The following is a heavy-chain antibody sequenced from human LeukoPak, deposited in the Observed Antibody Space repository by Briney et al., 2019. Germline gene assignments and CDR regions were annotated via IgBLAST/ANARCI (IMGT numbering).Heavy chain of an antibody. V-gene: IGHV5-51*01. J-gene: IGHJ6*02. CDR3: ARHEGPYGDYTYYYYYGMDV. CDR2: IYPGDSDT. D-gene: IGHD4-17*01. CDR1: GYSFTSYW. Sequence: GESLKISCKGSGYSFTSYWIGWVLQMPGKGLEWMVIIYPGDSDTRYSPSFQGQVTISADKSISTAYLQWSSLKASDTAMYYCARHEGPYGDYTYYYYYGMDVWGQGTTVTVSS.